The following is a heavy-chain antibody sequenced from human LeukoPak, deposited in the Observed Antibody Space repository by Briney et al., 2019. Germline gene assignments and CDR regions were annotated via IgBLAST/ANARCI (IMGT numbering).Heavy chain of an antibody. Sequence: GGSLRLSCAASGFTFSNYAMTWVRQAPGKGLEWVATIGGGPVYYADSVKGRFTISRDNAKNSLYLQMNSLRAEDTAVYYCARSSGWLQYDAFDIWGQGTMVTVSS. V-gene: IGHV3-23*01. CDR2: IGGGPV. CDR1: GFTFSNYA. D-gene: IGHD5-24*01. CDR3: ARSSGWLQYDAFDI. J-gene: IGHJ3*02.